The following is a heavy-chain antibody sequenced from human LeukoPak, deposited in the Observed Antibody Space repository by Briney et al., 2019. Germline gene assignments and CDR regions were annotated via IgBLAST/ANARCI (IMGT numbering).Heavy chain of an antibody. CDR2: IYYRGST. V-gene: IGHV4-61*08. J-gene: IGHJ6*02. CDR3: ARDHYDFWSGYYYGMDV. Sequence: SETLSLTCTVSGGSISSGGYYWSWIRQHPGKGLEWIGYIYYRGSTYYNPSLKSRVTISVDTSKNQFSLKLSSVTAADTAVYYCARDHYDFWSGYYYGMDVWGQGTTVTVSS. CDR1: GGSISSGGYY. D-gene: IGHD3-3*01.